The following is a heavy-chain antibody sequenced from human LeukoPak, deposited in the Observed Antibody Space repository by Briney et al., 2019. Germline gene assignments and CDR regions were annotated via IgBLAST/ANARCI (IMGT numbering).Heavy chain of an antibody. V-gene: IGHV1-3*03. Sequence: ASVKVSCKASGYTFTGYYMHWVRQAPGQGLEWVGRINPDNGDTTYSQEFQGRVTTTRDTSASTAYMELRSLRSEDMAVYYCTLYNYWGQGTLVTVSS. CDR1: GYTFTGYY. CDR3: TLYNY. CDR2: INPDNGDT. D-gene: IGHD1-14*01. J-gene: IGHJ4*02.